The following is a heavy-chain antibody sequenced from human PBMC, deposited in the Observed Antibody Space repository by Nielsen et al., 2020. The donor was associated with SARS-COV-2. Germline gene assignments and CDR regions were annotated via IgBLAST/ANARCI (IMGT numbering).Heavy chain of an antibody. Sequence: VRQAPGKGLEWVSSISSGSTIYYADSVKGRFTISRDNAKNSLYLQMNSLRAEDTAVYYCAREDCSGGSCYSGYYYGMDVWGQGTTVTVSS. CDR3: AREDCSGGSCYSGYYYGMDV. CDR2: ISSGSTI. J-gene: IGHJ6*02. D-gene: IGHD2-15*01. V-gene: IGHV3-69-1*02.